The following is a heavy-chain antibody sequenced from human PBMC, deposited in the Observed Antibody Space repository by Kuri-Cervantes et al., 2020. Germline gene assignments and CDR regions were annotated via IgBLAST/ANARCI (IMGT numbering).Heavy chain of an antibody. CDR1: GGSFSGYY. Sequence: SETLSLTCAVYGGSFSGYYWSWIRQPPGKGLEWIGNIYYSGITNYSPSLKSRVTISVDMSKNQFSLKLTSVTAADTAVYYCARDMITFGGVIVKDWYFDLWGRGTLVTVSS. CDR2: IYYSGIT. V-gene: IGHV4-59*01. J-gene: IGHJ2*01. CDR3: ARDMITFGGVIVKDWYFDL. D-gene: IGHD3-16*02.